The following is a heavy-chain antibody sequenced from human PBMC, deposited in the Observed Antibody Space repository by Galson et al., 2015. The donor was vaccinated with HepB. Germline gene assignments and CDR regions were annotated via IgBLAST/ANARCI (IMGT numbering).Heavy chain of an antibody. CDR3: AGDLDYDFSCGPDY. CDR1: GFTFSGSS. J-gene: IGHJ4*02. V-gene: IGHV3-48*01. Sequence: SLRLSCAAPGFTFSGSSMHWVRQAPGKGLEWVSYISSSSSAIYYADSVKGRFTISRDNAKNSLYLQMNSLRAEDTAVYYCAGDLDYDFSCGPDYWGQGTLVTVSS. D-gene: IGHD3-3*01. CDR2: ISSSSSAI.